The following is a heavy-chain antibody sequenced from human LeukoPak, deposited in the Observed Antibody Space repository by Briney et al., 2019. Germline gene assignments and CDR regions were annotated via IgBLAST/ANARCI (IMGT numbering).Heavy chain of an antibody. Sequence: PGGSLRLSCAASGFTFSTYWMHWVRQAPGKGLVWISRINRDGSGITYADSVKGRFTISRDSAKSILYLQMNSLRAEDTAVYYCANTGYNYEFNYWGQRTLVTVSS. CDR3: ANTGYNYEFNY. CDR2: INRDGSGI. V-gene: IGHV3-74*01. D-gene: IGHD5-18*01. J-gene: IGHJ4*02. CDR1: GFTFSTYW.